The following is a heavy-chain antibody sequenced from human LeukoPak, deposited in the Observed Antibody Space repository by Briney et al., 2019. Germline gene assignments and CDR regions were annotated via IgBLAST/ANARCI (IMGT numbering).Heavy chain of an antibody. D-gene: IGHD6-25*01. CDR2: INSDGGLI. CDR3: TRAAEQRPIDY. V-gene: IGHV3-74*01. J-gene: IGHJ4*02. Sequence: GGSLRLSCAASGFALSDYWMHWVRQAPGKGLVWVSRINSDGGLISYADSVKGRFTIYRDNAKNTLYLQMNSLTAEDTAMYYCTRAAEQRPIDYWGQGTLVTVSS. CDR1: GFALSDYW.